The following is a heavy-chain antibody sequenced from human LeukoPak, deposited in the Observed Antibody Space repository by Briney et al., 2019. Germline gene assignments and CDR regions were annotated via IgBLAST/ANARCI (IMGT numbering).Heavy chain of an antibody. Sequence: GGCLRLSCAASGFTFRNYAMTSGRQAPGRGLEWVSTNYSSGDGTYYADSMKGPFTISRDNSKYTLYVQMNSLRAEDTAVYYCAKGHAPSGSYGDYWGQGTLVTVSS. J-gene: IGHJ4*02. V-gene: IGHV3-23*01. CDR3: AKGHAPSGSYGDY. CDR2: NYSSGDGT. CDR1: GFTFRNYA. D-gene: IGHD1-26*01.